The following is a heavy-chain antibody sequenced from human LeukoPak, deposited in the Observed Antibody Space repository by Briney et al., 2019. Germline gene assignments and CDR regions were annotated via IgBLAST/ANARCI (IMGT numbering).Heavy chain of an antibody. CDR3: AKDIRDSPGTAY. J-gene: IGHJ4*02. CDR1: GFTFSSYS. V-gene: IGHV3-48*01. D-gene: IGHD5-24*01. Sequence: GGSLRLSCAASGFTFSSYSMNWVRQAPGKGLEWVSYISSSSSTIYYADSVKGRFTISRDNSKNTLYLQMNSLRAEDTAVYYCAKDIRDSPGTAYWGQGTLVTVSS. CDR2: ISSSSSTI.